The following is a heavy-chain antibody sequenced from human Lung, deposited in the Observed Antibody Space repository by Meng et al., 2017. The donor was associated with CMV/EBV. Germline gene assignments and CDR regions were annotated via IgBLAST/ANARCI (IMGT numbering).Heavy chain of an antibody. CDR2: IRHDGSNK. Sequence: GGSLRLSCTASGFTFDYYGMHWVRQPPGKGLEWVAFIRHDGSNKFYRDSVRGRFTISRDNSKNTLYLQMSSLRPEETAIYCCAKDELLFGGANAVFDHWGQGALVTVSS. CDR1: GFTFDYYG. CDR3: AKDELLFGGANAVFDH. J-gene: IGHJ4*02. D-gene: IGHD3-16*01. V-gene: IGHV3-30*02.